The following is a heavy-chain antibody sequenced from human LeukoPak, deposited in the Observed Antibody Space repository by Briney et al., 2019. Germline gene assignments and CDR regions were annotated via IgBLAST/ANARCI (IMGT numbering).Heavy chain of an antibody. CDR2: MNPNSGNT. J-gene: IGHJ4*02. CDR3: ARGRRSHCSGGSCYGYYFDY. D-gene: IGHD2-15*01. V-gene: IGHV1-8*01. Sequence: GASVKVSCKASGYTFTSYDINWVRQATEQGLEWMGWMNPNSGNTGYAQKFQGRVTMTRNTSISTAYMELSSLRSEDTAVYYCARGRRSHCSGGSCYGYYFDYWGQGTLVTVSS. CDR1: GYTFTSYD.